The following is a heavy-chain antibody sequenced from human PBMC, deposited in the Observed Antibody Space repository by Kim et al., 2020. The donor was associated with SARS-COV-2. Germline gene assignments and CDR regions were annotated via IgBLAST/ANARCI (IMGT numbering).Heavy chain of an antibody. D-gene: IGHD1-26*01. Sequence: GGSLRLSCAASGFTFSSYEMNWVRQAPGKGLEWVSYISSSGSTIYYADSVKGRFTISRDNAKNSLYLQMNSLRAEDTAVYYCARDEGSYYIDYWGQGTLVTVSS. CDR1: GFTFSSYE. CDR3: ARDEGSYYIDY. J-gene: IGHJ4*02. V-gene: IGHV3-48*03. CDR2: ISSSGSTI.